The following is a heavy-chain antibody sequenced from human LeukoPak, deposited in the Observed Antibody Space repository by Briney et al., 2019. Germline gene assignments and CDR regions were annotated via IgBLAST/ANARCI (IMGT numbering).Heavy chain of an antibody. Sequence: GGSLRLSCAASGFNFSSYAMSWVRQAPGKGLEWVSSICGSGDNTYYADSVKDRFSISRDNSKTTVSLQMNSLRAEDTAVYYCAKGRGTAVTSAANYWGQGTLVTVSS. J-gene: IGHJ4*02. D-gene: IGHD4-17*01. V-gene: IGHV3-23*01. CDR3: AKGRGTAVTSAANY. CDR2: ICGSGDNT. CDR1: GFNFSSYA.